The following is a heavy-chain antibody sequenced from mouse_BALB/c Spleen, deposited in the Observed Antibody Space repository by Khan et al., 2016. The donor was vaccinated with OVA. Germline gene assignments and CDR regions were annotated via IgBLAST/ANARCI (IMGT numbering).Heavy chain of an antibody. Sequence: VQLVESGPGLVAPSQSLSITCTVSGFSLTSNGVSWVRQPPGKGLEWLGVIWGDGSINYHSVLKSRLSISKDNSKSQVFLKLNSLQTSDTATYYCAKLRVFYFDYWGQGTTLTVSS. V-gene: IGHV2-3*01. CDR3: AKLRVFYFDY. J-gene: IGHJ2*01. CDR2: IWGDGSI. CDR1: GFSLTSNG.